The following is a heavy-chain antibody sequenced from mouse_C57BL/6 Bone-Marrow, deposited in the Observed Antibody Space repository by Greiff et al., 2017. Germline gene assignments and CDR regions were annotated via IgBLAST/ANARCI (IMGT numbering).Heavy chain of an antibody. CDR2: IFPGSGST. J-gene: IGHJ4*01. CDR1: GYTFPSHW. D-gene: IGHD1-1*02. V-gene: IGHV1-56*01. CDR3: ARGHYGHAMDY. Sequence: VQLQQSGPELVRPGASVKISCKAPGYTFPSHWMQWVRQRPGQGLEWIGEIFPGSGSTYYNEKFKGKATLTVDTSSSTAYMQLSSLTSEDSAVYFCARGHYGHAMDYWGQGTSVTVSS.